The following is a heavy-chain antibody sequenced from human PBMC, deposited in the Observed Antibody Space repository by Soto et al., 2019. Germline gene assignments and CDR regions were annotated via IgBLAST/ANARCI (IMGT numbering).Heavy chain of an antibody. J-gene: IGHJ3*02. V-gene: IGHV4-39*01. D-gene: IGHD3-22*01. CDR1: GGSISSSSYY. Sequence: QLQLQESGPGLVKPSETLSLTCTGSGGSISSSSYYWGWIRQPPGKGLEWIGSIYYSGSTYYNPSLKSRVTISVDTSKNQFSLKLSSVTAADTAVYYCAGWYYYDSSGYYLDAFDIWGQGTMVTVSS. CDR2: IYYSGST. CDR3: AGWYYYDSSGYYLDAFDI.